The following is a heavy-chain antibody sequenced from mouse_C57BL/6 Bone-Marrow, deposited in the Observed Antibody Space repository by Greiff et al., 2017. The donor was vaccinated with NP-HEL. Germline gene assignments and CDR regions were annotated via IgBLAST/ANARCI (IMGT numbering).Heavy chain of an antibody. Sequence: QVQLKQSGPELVKPGASVKISCKASGYAFSSSWMNWVKQRPGQGLEWIGRIYPGDGDTNYNGKFKGKATLTADKSSSTAYMQLSSLTSEDSAVYFCALFLRSWFAYWGQGTLVTVSA. V-gene: IGHV1-82*01. CDR2: IYPGDGDT. CDR3: ALFLRSWFAY. CDR1: GYAFSSSW. J-gene: IGHJ3*01. D-gene: IGHD1-1*01.